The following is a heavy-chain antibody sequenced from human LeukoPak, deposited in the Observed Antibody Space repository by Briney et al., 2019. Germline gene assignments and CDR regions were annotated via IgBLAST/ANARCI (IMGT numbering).Heavy chain of an antibody. J-gene: IGHJ4*02. CDR3: AREGVGATRELDY. D-gene: IGHD1-26*01. CDR1: GYTFTGYY. V-gene: IGHV1-2*02. Sequence: VASVKVSCKASGYTFTGYYMHWVRQAPGQGLEWMGWINPNSGGTNYPQNFQGRVTMTSDTSISTAYMELSRLRSDDTAVYYCAREGVGATRELDYWGQGTLVTVSS. CDR2: INPNSGGT.